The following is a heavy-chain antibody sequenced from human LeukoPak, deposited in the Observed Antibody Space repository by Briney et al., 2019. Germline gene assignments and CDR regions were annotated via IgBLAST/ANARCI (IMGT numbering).Heavy chain of an antibody. J-gene: IGHJ3*02. V-gene: IGHV3-20*04. CDR2: INWNGDST. CDR1: GFTFDDYG. D-gene: IGHD6-6*01. Sequence: PGGSLRLSCAASGFTFDDYGMSWVRQAPGKGLECVSGINWNGDSTGYADSVKGRFTIARDNAKNSLYLQMNSLRAEDTALYYCARDAVQLGQNAFDIWGQGTMVTVSS. CDR3: ARDAVQLGQNAFDI.